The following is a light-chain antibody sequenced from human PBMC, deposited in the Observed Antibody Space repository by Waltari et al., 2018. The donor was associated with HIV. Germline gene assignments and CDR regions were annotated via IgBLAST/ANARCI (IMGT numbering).Light chain of an antibody. Sequence: SYELTQPPSVSVSPGQTARITCSGDVLPKQYAYWYQQKPGQAPVLVIYKDSERPSGIPERCSGSSSGTTVTLTISGVQAEDEADYYWQSADSSGTYPVVFGGGTKLTVL. J-gene: IGLJ2*01. CDR1: VLPKQY. CDR2: KDS. CDR3: QSADSSGTYPVV. V-gene: IGLV3-25*03.